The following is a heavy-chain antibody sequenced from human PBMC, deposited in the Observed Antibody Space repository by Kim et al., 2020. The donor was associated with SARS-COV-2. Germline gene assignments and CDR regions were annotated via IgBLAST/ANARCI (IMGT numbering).Heavy chain of an antibody. V-gene: IGHV1-18*01. CDR3: ARVETYYEFWSGYSSTPDLYGMDV. D-gene: IGHD3-3*01. CDR2: ISAYNGNT. CDR1: GYTFTSYG. Sequence: ASVKVSCKASGYTFTSYGISWVRQAPGQGLEWMGWISAYNGNTNYAQKLQGRVTMTTDTSTSTAYMELRSLRSDDTAVYYFARVETYYEFWSGYSSTPDLYGMDVWGQGTTVTVSS. J-gene: IGHJ6*02.